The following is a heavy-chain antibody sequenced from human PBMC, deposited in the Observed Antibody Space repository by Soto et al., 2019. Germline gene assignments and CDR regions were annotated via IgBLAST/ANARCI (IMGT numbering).Heavy chain of an antibody. D-gene: IGHD5-12*01. CDR1: GFTFSSYA. CDR2: ISSSGGTT. CDR3: ANSRVAMIGGN. Sequence: EVQLLESGGGLEQPGRSLRLSCAASGFTFSSYAMSWVRQAPGKGLEWVSRISSSGGTTYYADSVKGRFTISRDNSKNTLYLQMNSLRAEDTAVYYCANSRVAMIGGNWGQGTLVTVSS. V-gene: IGHV3-23*01. J-gene: IGHJ4*02.